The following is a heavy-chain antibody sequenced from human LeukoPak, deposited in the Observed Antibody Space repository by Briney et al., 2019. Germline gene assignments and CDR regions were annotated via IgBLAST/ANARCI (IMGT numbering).Heavy chain of an antibody. D-gene: IGHD2-2*01. CDR3: AKAGYCSSTSCYSYFDY. CDR2: IRYDGSNK. Sequence: PGGSLRLSCAASGFTFSSYGMHWVRQAPGKGLEWVAFIRYDGSNKYYADSVKGRFTISRDNSKNTLYLQMNSLRAEDTAVYYCAKAGYCSSTSCYSYFDYWGQGTLVTVSS. CDR1: GFTFSSYG. J-gene: IGHJ4*02. V-gene: IGHV3-30*02.